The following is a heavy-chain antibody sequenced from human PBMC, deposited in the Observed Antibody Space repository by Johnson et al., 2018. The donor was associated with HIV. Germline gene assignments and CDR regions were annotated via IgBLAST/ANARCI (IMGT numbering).Heavy chain of an antibody. Sequence: QVQLVESGGGVVQPGRSLRLSCAASGFTFRSYAMHWVRQTPGKGLEWVAVVSYHGSNKYYADSVKGRFTISRYNSKNTLYLQMNSLRAEDTAVYYCRYYYDSSGDAFDIWGQGTMVTVSS. J-gene: IGHJ3*02. V-gene: IGHV3-30-3*01. CDR1: GFTFRSYA. CDR2: VSYHGSNK. D-gene: IGHD3-22*01. CDR3: RYYYDSSGDAFDI.